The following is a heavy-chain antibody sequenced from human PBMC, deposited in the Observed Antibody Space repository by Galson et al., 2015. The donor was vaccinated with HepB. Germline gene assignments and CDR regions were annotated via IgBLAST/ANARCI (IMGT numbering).Heavy chain of an antibody. CDR2: IWSDGTTK. D-gene: IGHD3-10*01. J-gene: IGHJ4*02. CDR1: GFSLNVYG. Sequence: SLRLSCAASGFSLNVYGMHWVRQAPGKGLEWVAVIWSDGTTKYYADSVKGRFTLSRDNSKNTVHLQMNSLRAEDTAVYYCARDKNFSGSGSPSVEYYFDYWGQGTLVTVSS. CDR3: ARDKNFSGSGSPSVEYYFDY. V-gene: IGHV3-33*01.